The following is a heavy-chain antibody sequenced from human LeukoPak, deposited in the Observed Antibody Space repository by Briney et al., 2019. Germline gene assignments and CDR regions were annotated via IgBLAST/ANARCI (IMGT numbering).Heavy chain of an antibody. CDR3: AKDGLRDGLYFDY. Sequence: GGSLRLSCAASGFTFSSYAMHWVRQAPGKGLEWVAVISYDGSNKYYADSVKGRFTISRDNAKKSLFLQMNTLRAEDAAIYYCAKDGLRDGLYFDYWGQGNLVTVSS. CDR2: ISYDGSNK. CDR1: GFTFSSYA. V-gene: IGHV3-30*04. D-gene: IGHD5-24*01. J-gene: IGHJ4*02.